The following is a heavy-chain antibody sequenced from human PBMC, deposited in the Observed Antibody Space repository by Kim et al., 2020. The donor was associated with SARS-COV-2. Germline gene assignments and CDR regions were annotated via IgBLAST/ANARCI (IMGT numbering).Heavy chain of an antibody. V-gene: IGHV3-23*03. D-gene: IGHD3-10*01. J-gene: IGHJ5*02. CDR3: AKDYYGSGSYYNWFDP. Sequence: SVKGRFTISRDNSKNTLYLQMNSLRAEDTAVYYCAKDYYGSGSYYNWFDPWGQGTLVTVSS.